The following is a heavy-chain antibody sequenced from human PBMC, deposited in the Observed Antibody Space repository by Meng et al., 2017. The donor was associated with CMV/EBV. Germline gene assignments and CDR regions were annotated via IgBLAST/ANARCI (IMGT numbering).Heavy chain of an antibody. CDR3: AKVSGYTSGWPLDY. Sequence: GFTLSSHATPWVRQAPGKGLEWVAVISADGTNNNYADSVKGRFAISRDNSKNTLYLQMSSLRLEDTAVYYCAKVSGYTSGWPLDYWGQGTLVTVSS. CDR1: GFTLSSHA. V-gene: IGHV3-30*18. CDR2: ISADGTNN. D-gene: IGHD6-19*01. J-gene: IGHJ4*02.